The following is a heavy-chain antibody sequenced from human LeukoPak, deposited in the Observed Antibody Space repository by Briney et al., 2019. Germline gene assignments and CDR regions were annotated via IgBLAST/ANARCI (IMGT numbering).Heavy chain of an antibody. CDR2: ISYDGSNK. Sequence: GGSLRLSCAASGFTFSSYGMHWVRQAPGKGLEWVAVISYDGSNKYYADSVKGRFTISRDNSKNTLYLQMNRLRAEDTAVYYCAKEGSHYGDLNSPDIWGQGTMVTVSS. V-gene: IGHV3-30*18. CDR3: AKEGSHYGDLNSPDI. CDR1: GFTFSSYG. J-gene: IGHJ3*02. D-gene: IGHD4-17*01.